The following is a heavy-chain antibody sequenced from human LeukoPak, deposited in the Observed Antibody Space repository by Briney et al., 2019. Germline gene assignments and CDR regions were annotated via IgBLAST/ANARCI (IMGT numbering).Heavy chain of an antibody. J-gene: IGHJ5*02. V-gene: IGHV4-39*01. CDR1: GGSISSSSYY. Sequence: SETLSLTCTVSGGSISSSSYYWGWLRQPPGRGLEWIGSIYYSGSTYYNPSLKSRVTISVATSKNQFSLKLSSVTAADTAVYYCASSYSSWANWFDPWGQGTLVTVSS. CDR3: ASSYSSWANWFDP. CDR2: IYYSGST. D-gene: IGHD6-6*01.